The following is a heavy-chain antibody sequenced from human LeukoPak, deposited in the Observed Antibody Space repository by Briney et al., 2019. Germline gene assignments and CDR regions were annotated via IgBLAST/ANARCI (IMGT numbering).Heavy chain of an antibody. Sequence: GASVKVSCKASGGTFSSYAISWVRQAPGQGLEWMGRIIPIFGTANYAQKFQGRVTITTDESTSTAYMELSSLRSEDTAVYYCARGGYYDSSGPFDYWGQRTLVTVSS. V-gene: IGHV1-69*05. CDR1: GGTFSSYA. D-gene: IGHD3-22*01. CDR3: ARGGYYDSSGPFDY. CDR2: IIPIFGTA. J-gene: IGHJ4*02.